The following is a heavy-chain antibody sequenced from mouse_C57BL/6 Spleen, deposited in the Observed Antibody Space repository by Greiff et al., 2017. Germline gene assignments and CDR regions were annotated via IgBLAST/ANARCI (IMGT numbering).Heavy chain of an antibody. Sequence: EVKLVESGGGLVQPGGSLSLSCAASGFTFTDYYMSWVRQPPGKALEWLGFIRNKANGYTTEYSASVKGRFTISRVNSQSILYLQMNALRAEDSATYYCARSLGFAYWGQGTLVTVSA. D-gene: IGHD4-1*01. J-gene: IGHJ3*01. CDR3: ARSLGFAY. CDR2: IRNKANGYTT. V-gene: IGHV7-3*01. CDR1: GFTFTDYY.